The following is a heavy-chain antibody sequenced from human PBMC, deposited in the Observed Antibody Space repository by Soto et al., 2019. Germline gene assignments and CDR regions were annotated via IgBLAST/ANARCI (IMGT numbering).Heavy chain of an antibody. CDR2: ISWNSGSI. CDR1: GFTFDDYA. D-gene: IGHD3-22*01. Sequence: EVQLVESGGGLVQPGRSLRLSCAASGFTFDDYAMHWVRQDPGQGLEWVSGISWNSGSIGYADSVKGRFTISRDNAKNSLYLQMNSLRAEDTALYYCAKDTRHDSSGYFVYWGQGTLVTVSS. V-gene: IGHV3-9*01. J-gene: IGHJ4*02. CDR3: AKDTRHDSSGYFVY.